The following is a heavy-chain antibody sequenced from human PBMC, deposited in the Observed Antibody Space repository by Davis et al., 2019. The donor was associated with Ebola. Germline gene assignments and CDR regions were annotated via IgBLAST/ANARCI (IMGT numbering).Heavy chain of an antibody. CDR2: IRYGGNSK. J-gene: IGHJ4*02. CDR1: GFTFSSYG. CDR3: AKTERGY. V-gene: IGHV3-30*02. Sequence: GGSLRLSCAAPGFTFSSYGMHWVRQPPGKGLEWVAFIRYGGNSKYYADSVKGRFTIARDNSKNTLYLQMNSPRAEETAVYYCAKTERGYWGQGTLVTVSS.